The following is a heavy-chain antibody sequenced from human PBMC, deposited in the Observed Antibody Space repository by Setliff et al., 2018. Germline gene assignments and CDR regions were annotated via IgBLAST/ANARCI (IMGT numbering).Heavy chain of an antibody. J-gene: IGHJ6*02. CDR1: GFTFSTYW. D-gene: IGHD3-9*01. Sequence: GGSLRLSCVTSGFTFSTYWMHWVRQAPGQGLVWVARINTDGSTTSYADSVKGRFTISRDNAKNSLYLQINSLRAEDTAVYYCAIFVHMDVWGQGTTVTVSS. V-gene: IGHV3-74*01. CDR3: AIFVHMDV. CDR2: INTDGSTT.